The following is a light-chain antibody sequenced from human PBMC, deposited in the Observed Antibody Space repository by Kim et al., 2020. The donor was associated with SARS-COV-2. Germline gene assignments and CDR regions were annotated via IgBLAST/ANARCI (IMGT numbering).Light chain of an antibody. CDR3: NSRDSSGNHLV. V-gene: IGLV3-21*01. Sequence: APGQTARITCGGDSIVRRSVHWYQQKPGQAPLLVIHYDSDRPSGIPERLSGSSSGNTATLTITRVEAGDEADYYCNSRDSSGNHLVFGGGTQLTVL. CDR2: YDS. J-gene: IGLJ2*01. CDR1: SIVRRS.